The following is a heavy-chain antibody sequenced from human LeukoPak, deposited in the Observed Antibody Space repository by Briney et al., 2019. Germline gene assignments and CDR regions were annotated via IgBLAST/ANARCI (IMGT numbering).Heavy chain of an antibody. Sequence: GGSLRLSCAASGFTFSHYSFHWVRQAPGKGLEYVSAINSNGDDTYYVNSVKGRFNISRDNSKNTLYLQMGNLRPEDMAVYYCARDPGRSPDYWGQGTLVTVSS. CDR1: GFTFSHYS. CDR2: INSNGDDT. J-gene: IGHJ4*02. V-gene: IGHV3-64*01. D-gene: IGHD1-26*01. CDR3: ARDPGRSPDY.